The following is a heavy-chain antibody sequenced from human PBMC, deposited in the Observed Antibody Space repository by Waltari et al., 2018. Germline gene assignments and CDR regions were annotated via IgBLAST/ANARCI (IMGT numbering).Heavy chain of an antibody. CDR2: IIGILGIA. Sequence: QVQLVQSGAEVKKPGSSVKVSCKASGGTFSSHSISWVRQAPGHGLEWMGGIIGILGIANYAQKFQDRLTITADESTSTAYMELSSLRSDDTAVYYCARDEGATDPVYWWFDPWGQGTLVTVSS. CDR1: GGTFSSHS. CDR3: ARDEGATDPVYWWFDP. V-gene: IGHV1-69*04. D-gene: IGHD1-26*01. J-gene: IGHJ5*02.